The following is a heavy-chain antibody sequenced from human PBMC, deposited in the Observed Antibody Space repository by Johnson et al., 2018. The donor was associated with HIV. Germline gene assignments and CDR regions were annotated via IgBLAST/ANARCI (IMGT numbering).Heavy chain of an antibody. CDR3: ARVKDPDAFDI. CDR1: GFTFSSYW. V-gene: IGHV3-7*05. Sequence: VQLVESGGGLVQPGGSLRLSCAASGFTFSSYWMHWVRQAPGKGLEWVANIKQDGSEQYYVDSVKGRFTISRDNAKNSLYLQMNSLRAEDTAVYYCARVKDPDAFDIWGQGTMVTVSS. J-gene: IGHJ3*02. CDR2: IKQDGSEQ.